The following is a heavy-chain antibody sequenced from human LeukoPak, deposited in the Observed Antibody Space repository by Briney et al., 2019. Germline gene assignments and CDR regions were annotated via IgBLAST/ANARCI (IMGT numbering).Heavy chain of an antibody. CDR1: GYTFTGYY. CDR3: AREGHYDSSGYYSD. CDR2: ISAYNGNT. Sequence: ASVKVSCKASGYTFTGYYMHWVRQAPGQGLEWMEWISAYNGNTNYAQKLQGRVTMTTDTSTSTAYMELRSLRSDDTAVYYCAREGHYDSSGYYSDWGQGTLVTVSS. V-gene: IGHV1-18*04. D-gene: IGHD3-22*01. J-gene: IGHJ4*02.